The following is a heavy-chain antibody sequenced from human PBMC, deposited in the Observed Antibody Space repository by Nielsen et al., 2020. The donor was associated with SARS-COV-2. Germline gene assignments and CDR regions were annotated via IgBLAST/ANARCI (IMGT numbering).Heavy chain of an antibody. CDR1: GFTFSSYD. Sequence: GGSLRLSCAASGFTFSSYDMHWVRQATGKGLEWVSAIGTAGDTYYPSSVKGRFTISRENAKNSLYLQMNSLRAGDTAVYYCARARITMTDDAFDIWGQGTMVTVSS. CDR2: IGTAGDT. CDR3: ARARITMTDDAFDI. V-gene: IGHV3-13*01. J-gene: IGHJ3*02. D-gene: IGHD3-22*01.